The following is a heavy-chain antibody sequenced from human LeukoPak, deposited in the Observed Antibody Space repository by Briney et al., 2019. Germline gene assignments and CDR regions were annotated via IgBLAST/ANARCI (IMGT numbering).Heavy chain of an antibody. CDR3: ARDGCSSTSCYQ. CDR1: GFTFSSYA. Sequence: GGSLRLSCAASGFTFSSYAMHWVRQAPGKGLEWVAVISYDGSNKYYADSVKGRFTISRDNSKNTLYLQMNSLRAEDTAVYYCARDGCSSTSCYQWGQGTLVTVSS. J-gene: IGHJ4*02. V-gene: IGHV3-30-3*01. CDR2: ISYDGSNK. D-gene: IGHD2-2*01.